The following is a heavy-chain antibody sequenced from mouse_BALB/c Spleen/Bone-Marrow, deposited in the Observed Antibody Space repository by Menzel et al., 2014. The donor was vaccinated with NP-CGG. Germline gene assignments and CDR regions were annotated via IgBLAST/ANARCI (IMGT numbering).Heavy chain of an antibody. V-gene: IGHV4-1*02. D-gene: IGHD2-1*01. Sequence: VQLKDSGGGLVQPGGSLKLSCAASGFDFSRYWMSWVRQAPGKGLEWIGEINPDSSTINYTPSLKDKFIISRDNAKNPLYLQMRKVRSKDTALYYCAKQGNNGKGDYGGQGPPLTASS. J-gene: IGHJ2*01. CDR1: GFDFSRYW. CDR2: INPDSSTI. CDR3: AKQGNNGKGDY.